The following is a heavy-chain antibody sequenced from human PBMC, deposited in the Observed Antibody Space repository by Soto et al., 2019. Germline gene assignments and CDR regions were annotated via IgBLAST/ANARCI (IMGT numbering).Heavy chain of an antibody. CDR2: SRDKVHSHTT. V-gene: IGHV3-72*01. CDR1: GFTFSDHY. J-gene: IGHJ4*02. CDR3: ARGVVATGYFDY. Sequence: EVQLAESGGGLVQPGGSLRLSCAASGFTFSDHYMDWVRQAPGKGLEWVGRSRDKVHSHTTEYAAAVKGRITISRGDSETAQYLQMNSRKTEDTAVYYGARGVVATGYFDYWGQGTLVTVSS. D-gene: IGHD5-12*01.